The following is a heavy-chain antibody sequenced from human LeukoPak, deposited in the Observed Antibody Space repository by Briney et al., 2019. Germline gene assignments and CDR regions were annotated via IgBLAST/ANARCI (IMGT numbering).Heavy chain of an antibody. CDR3: ARDSTSWYSSDEGVDY. CDR1: GYTFTSYA. J-gene: IGHJ4*02. D-gene: IGHD6-19*01. CDR2: INTNTGNP. V-gene: IGHV7-4-1*02. Sequence: ASVKVSCKASGYTFTSYAMNWVRQAPGQGLEWMGWINTNTGNPTYAQGFTGRCVFSLDTSVSTAYLQISSLKAEDTAVYYCARDSTSWYSSDEGVDYWGQGTLVTVSS.